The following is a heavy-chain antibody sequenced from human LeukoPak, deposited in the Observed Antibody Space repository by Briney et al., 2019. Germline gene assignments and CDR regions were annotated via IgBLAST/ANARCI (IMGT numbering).Heavy chain of an antibody. V-gene: IGHV4-39*01. CDR3: ARRINWFDP. J-gene: IGHJ5*02. CDR2: IYYSGST. CDR1: GGSISSSSYY. Sequence: SETLSLTCTVSGGSISSSSYYWGWIRQPPGKGLEWIGSIYYSGSTYYNPSLKSRVTISVDTSKNQFSLKLSSVTAADTAMYYCARRINWFDPWGQGTLVPVSS.